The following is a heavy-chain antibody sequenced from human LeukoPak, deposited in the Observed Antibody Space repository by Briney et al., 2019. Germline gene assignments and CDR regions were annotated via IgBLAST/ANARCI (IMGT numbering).Heavy chain of an antibody. CDR3: AGGGGANWFDP. CDR2: IYYSGST. D-gene: IGHD3-16*01. CDR1: GGSISSSSYY. V-gene: IGHV4-39*07. J-gene: IGHJ5*02. Sequence: PSETLSLTCTVTGGSISSSSYYWGWIRQPPGKGLEWIGSIYYSGSTYYNPSLKSQVTVSVDTSKNQFSLKLSSVTAADTAVYYCAGGGGANWFDPWGQGTLVTVSS.